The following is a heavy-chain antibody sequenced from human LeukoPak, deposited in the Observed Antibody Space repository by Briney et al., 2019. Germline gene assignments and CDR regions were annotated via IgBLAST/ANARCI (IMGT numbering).Heavy chain of an antibody. CDR2: IRYDGSNK. CDR3: AKIGRQTYYYYYMDV. V-gene: IGHV3-30*02. CDR1: GFTFSSYG. Sequence: GGSLRLSCAASGFTFSSYGMHWVRQAPGKGLEWVAFIRYDGSNKYYADSVKGRFTISRDNSKNTLYLQMNSLRAEDTAVYYCAKIGRQTYYYYYMDVWGKGTTVTVSS. J-gene: IGHJ6*03.